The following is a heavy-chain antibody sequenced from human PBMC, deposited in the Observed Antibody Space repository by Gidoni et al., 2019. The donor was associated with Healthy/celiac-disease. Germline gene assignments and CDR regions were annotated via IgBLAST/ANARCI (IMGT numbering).Heavy chain of an antibody. Sequence: EVQLVESGGGSVKPGGSLRLSCAASGFTFSNAWMSWVRKAPGKGLEWVDRIKSKTDGGTTDYAAPVKGRFTISRDDSKNTLYLQMNSLKTEDTAVYYCTTRAVGAPPTCYYNSSGYEKKTGGGQGTLVTVSS. D-gene: IGHD3-22*01. J-gene: IGHJ4*02. CDR3: TTRAVGAPPTCYYNSSGYEKKTG. CDR1: GFTFSNAW. CDR2: IKSKTDGGTT. V-gene: IGHV3-15*01.